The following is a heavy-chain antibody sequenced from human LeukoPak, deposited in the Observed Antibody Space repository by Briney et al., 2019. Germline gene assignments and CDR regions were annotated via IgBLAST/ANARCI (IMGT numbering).Heavy chain of an antibody. Sequence: GGSLRLSCAASGFTFSSYGMHWVRQAPGKGLEWVAVISYDGSNKYYADSVKGRFTISRDNYKNTLYLQMNSLRAEDTAVYYCAKLVSAWSGYDYWGQGTLVTVSS. V-gene: IGHV3-30*18. J-gene: IGHJ4*02. CDR3: AKLVSAWSGYDY. CDR1: GFTFSSYG. CDR2: ISYDGSNK. D-gene: IGHD3-3*01.